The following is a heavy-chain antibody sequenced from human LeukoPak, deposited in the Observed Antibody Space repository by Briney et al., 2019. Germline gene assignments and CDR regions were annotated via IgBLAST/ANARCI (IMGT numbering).Heavy chain of an antibody. J-gene: IGHJ6*02. CDR2: ISGSGGDT. Sequence: GGSLRLSCAASGFTFSSYAMHWVRQAPGKGLEWVSAISGSGGDTYYADSAKGRFTISRDNSKNTLYLQMNSLRAEDTAVYYCAKPRDTTVVPARGHYAMDVWGQGTTVTVSS. CDR3: AKPRDTTVVPARGHYAMDV. CDR1: GFTFSSYA. V-gene: IGHV3-23*01. D-gene: IGHD2-2*01.